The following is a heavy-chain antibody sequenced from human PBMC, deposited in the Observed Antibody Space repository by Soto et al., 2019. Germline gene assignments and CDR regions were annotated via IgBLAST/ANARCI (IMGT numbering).Heavy chain of an antibody. V-gene: IGHV3-72*01. CDR2: IRNKANSYGT. CDR1: GFTFSDHY. CDR3: IRVALGSIGNRLIDY. D-gene: IGHD6-13*01. J-gene: IGHJ4*02. Sequence: EVVLVESGGGLVQPGGSLRLSCAASGFTFSDHYMDWVRQAPGKGLEWVGRIRNKANSYGTKYAESVQGRFTISRDDSKDSVFLQMNSLKTEDTAMYYCIRVALGSIGNRLIDYWGQGTMVTVSS.